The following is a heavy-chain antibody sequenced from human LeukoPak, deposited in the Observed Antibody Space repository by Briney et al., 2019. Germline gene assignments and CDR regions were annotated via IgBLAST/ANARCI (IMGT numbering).Heavy chain of an antibody. J-gene: IGHJ4*02. V-gene: IGHV1-2*04. CDR3: ARESDSSSWYDY. CDR1: GYTFTGYY. D-gene: IGHD6-13*01. Sequence: ASVKVSCKASGYTFTGYYMHWVRQAPGQALEWMGWINPNSGGTNYAQKFQGWVTMTRDTSISTAYMELSRLRSDDTAVYYCARESDSSSWYDYWGQGTLVTVSS. CDR2: INPNSGGT.